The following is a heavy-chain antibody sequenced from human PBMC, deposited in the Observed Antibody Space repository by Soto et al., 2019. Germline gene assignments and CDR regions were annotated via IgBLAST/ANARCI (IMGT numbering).Heavy chain of an antibody. J-gene: IGHJ4*02. D-gene: IGHD1-26*01. V-gene: IGHV1-18*01. Sequence: QVQLVQSGAEVKKPGASVKVSCKVSGYTFASYGISWARQAPGQGLEWMGWINTYNGNIKYAQKLQDRVSMTTDTSTSTAYMELRSLRSDDTALYYCARERGGYKHFDYWRQGTLVTVSS. CDR3: ARERGGYKHFDY. CDR1: GYTFASYG. CDR2: INTYNGNI.